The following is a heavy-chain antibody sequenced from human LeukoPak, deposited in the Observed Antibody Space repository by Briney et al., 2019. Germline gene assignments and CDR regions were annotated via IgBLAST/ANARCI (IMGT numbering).Heavy chain of an antibody. CDR3: ARDRYYGSGTIAGLY. V-gene: IGHV3-33*01. CDR2: IWYDGSNK. J-gene: IGHJ4*02. Sequence: GGSLRLSCAASGFTFSSYGMHWVRQAPGKGLEWVAVIWYDGSNKYYADSVKGRFTISRDNSKNKLYLQMNSLRAEDTAVYYCARDRYYGSGTIAGLYWGQGTLVTVSS. D-gene: IGHD3-10*01. CDR1: GFTFSSYG.